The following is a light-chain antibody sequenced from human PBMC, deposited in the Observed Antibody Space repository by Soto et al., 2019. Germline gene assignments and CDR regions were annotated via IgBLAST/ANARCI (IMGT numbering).Light chain of an antibody. V-gene: IGKV3-20*01. Sequence: EIVLTQSPGTLSLSPGERATLSCRASQSGSSSYLAWYQQKPGPAPRLLIYGASSRATGIPDRFSGSGSGTDFTLTISRLEPEDFAVYYCQQYGSSLFTFGPGTKVDIK. CDR3: QQYGSSLFT. CDR2: GAS. CDR1: QSGSSSY. J-gene: IGKJ3*01.